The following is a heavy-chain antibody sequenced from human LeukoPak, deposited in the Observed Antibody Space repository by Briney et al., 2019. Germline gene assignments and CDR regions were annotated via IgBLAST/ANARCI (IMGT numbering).Heavy chain of an antibody. D-gene: IGHD2-2*01. CDR1: GGSISSYY. Sequence: TSETLSLTCTVSGGSISSYYWSWIRQPPGKGLEWIGYIYYSGSTNYNPSLKSRVTISVDTSKNQFSLKLSSVTAADTAVYYCARAPIVVVPAAYFDYWGQGTLVTVSS. CDR2: IYYSGST. V-gene: IGHV4-59*01. J-gene: IGHJ4*02. CDR3: ARAPIVVVPAAYFDY.